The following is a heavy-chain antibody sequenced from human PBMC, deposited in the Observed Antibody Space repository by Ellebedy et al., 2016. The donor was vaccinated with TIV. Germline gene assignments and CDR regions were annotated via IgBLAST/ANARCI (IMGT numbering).Heavy chain of an antibody. CDR3: ARAAGYTSGWYRY. Sequence: ASVKVSCKASGGNFSSYAFSWVRQAPGQGLEWMGGIVGMFGTANYAQKFQGRVTITADELTSTAYMEMSSLRSEDTAMYYCARAAGYTSGWYRYWGQGTQVTVSS. V-gene: IGHV1-69*13. J-gene: IGHJ4*02. CDR2: IVGMFGTA. D-gene: IGHD6-19*01. CDR1: GGNFSSYA.